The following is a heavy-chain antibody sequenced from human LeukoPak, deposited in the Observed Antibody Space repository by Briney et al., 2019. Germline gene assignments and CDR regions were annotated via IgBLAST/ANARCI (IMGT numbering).Heavy chain of an antibody. CDR3: AREWESRGGDRFDP. CDR1: GFTFNTYW. CDR2: IKQDGSEK. V-gene: IGHV3-7*01. D-gene: IGHD1-26*01. Sequence: GGSLRLSCAASGFTFNTYWMSWVRQAPGKGLEWVGNIKQDGSEKNYMDSVKGRFTISRDNAKNSLYLQMSSLRAEDTAVYYCAREWESRGGDRFDPWGQGTLVTVSS. J-gene: IGHJ5*02.